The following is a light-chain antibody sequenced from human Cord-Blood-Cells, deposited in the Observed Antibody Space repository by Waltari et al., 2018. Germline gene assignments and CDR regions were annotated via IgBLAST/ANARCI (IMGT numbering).Light chain of an antibody. V-gene: IGLV3-21*03. Sequence: SYVLTQPPSVSVAPGKTARITCGGNNIGSKSVHWYQQKPGQAPVLVVYDDSDRPSGIPEGFSGSNSGNTATLTISRVEAGDEADYYCQVWDSSSDHVFGTGTKVTVL. J-gene: IGLJ1*01. CDR3: QVWDSSSDHV. CDR1: NIGSKS. CDR2: DDS.